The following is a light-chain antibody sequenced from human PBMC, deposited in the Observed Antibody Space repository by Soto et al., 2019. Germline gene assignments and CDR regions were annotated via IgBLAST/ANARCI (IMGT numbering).Light chain of an antibody. CDR2: GNT. V-gene: IGLV1-40*01. CDR3: SSYTDRNNLV. Sequence: QSVLTQPPSVSGAPGQRVTISCAGSSSNIGAGYDVHWYRQLPGTAPKLLISGNTNRPSGVPERFSGSKSGTSASLAIAGLQAEDEADYYCSSYTDRNNLVFGTGTKLTVL. CDR1: SSNIGAGYD. J-gene: IGLJ1*01.